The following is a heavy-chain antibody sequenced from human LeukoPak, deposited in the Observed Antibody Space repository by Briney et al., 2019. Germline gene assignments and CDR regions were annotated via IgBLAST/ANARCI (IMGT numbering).Heavy chain of an antibody. CDR1: GFTFSSYA. CDR2: IAYDGSNK. V-gene: IGHV3-30-3*01. J-gene: IGHJ4*02. CDR3: AFGNYYDGSGPLFDY. D-gene: IGHD3-22*01. Sequence: GGPLRLSCAASGFTFSSYAMHWVRQAPGKGREGVALIAYDGSNKYCADSVKRRFTISRDSSKDTLYLQMSSLRAEYTAVYYCAFGNYYDGSGPLFDYWGQGTLVTVSS.